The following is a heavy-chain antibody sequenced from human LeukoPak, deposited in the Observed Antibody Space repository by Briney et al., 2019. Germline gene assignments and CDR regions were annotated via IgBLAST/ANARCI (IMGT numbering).Heavy chain of an antibody. Sequence: PGESLKISCQGSGYSFTSYWIGWVRQMPGRGLEWMVIIYPGDSGTRYSPSFQDQVTISADKSISTAYLQWRSLKASDTAMYYCARRPLLLWAFDIWGQGTMVTVSS. CDR2: IYPGDSGT. J-gene: IGHJ3*02. D-gene: IGHD3-10*01. CDR1: GYSFTSYW. CDR3: ARRPLLLWAFDI. V-gene: IGHV5-51*01.